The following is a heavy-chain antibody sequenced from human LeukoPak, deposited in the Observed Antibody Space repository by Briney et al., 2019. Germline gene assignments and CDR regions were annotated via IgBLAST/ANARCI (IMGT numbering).Heavy chain of an antibody. CDR2: IYYSGST. J-gene: IGHJ4*02. CDR3: ARESITIFGVVPQYYFDY. Sequence: PSETLSLTCTVSGGSISIYYWSWIRQPPGKGLEWIGYIYYSGSTNYNPSLKSRVTISVDTSKNQFSLKLSSVTAADTAVYYCARESITIFGVVPQYYFDYWGQGTLVTVSS. D-gene: IGHD3-3*01. V-gene: IGHV4-59*01. CDR1: GGSISIYY.